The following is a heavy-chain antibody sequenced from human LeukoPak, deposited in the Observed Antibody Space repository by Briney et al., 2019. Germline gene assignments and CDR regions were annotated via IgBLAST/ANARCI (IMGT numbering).Heavy chain of an antibody. CDR2: FDPEDGET. D-gene: IGHD2-2*01. V-gene: IGHV1-24*01. J-gene: IGHJ5*02. Sequence: ASVEVSCKVSGYTLPELSMHWVRQAPGKGLEWMGGFDPEDGETIYAQKFQRRVTMTEDTSTDTAYMELSSLRSEDTAVYYCATDIVVVPAAHFDPWGQGTLVTVSS. CDR3: ATDIVVVPAAHFDP. CDR1: GYTLPELS.